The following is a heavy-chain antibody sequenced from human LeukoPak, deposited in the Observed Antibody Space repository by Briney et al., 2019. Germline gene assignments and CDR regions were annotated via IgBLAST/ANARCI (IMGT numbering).Heavy chain of an antibody. V-gene: IGHV3-30*18. CDR2: ISYDGGST. CDR1: GXTFSTYA. CDR3: AKIEGSSSYYFDY. Sequence: PGGSLRLSCAASGXTFSTYAVHWVRQAPGKGLEWVAIISYDGGSTSYADSVKGRFTISRDNSKNTLYLQMSSLRTEDTAVYYCAKIEGSSSYYFDYWGQGTLVTVSS. J-gene: IGHJ4*02. D-gene: IGHD6-6*01.